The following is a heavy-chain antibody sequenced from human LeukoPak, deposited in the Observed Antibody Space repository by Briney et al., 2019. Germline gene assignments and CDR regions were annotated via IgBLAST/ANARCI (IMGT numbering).Heavy chain of an antibody. CDR3: AKARGISAPTGYYYYMDV. Sequence: GGSLRLSCAASGFTFSSYGMHWVRQAPGKGLEWVAFIPKDGSNKFYADSVKGRFTISRDNSMNTLSLQMNSLRAEDTALYYCAKARGISAPTGYYYYMDVWAEGTTVTVSS. D-gene: IGHD6-6*01. J-gene: IGHJ6*03. CDR2: IPKDGSNK. V-gene: IGHV3-30*02. CDR1: GFTFSSYG.